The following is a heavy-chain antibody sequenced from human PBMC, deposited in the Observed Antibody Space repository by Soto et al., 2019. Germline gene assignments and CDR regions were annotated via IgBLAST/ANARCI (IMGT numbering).Heavy chain of an antibody. Sequence: GASVKVSCKASGGTFSSYTISWVRQAPGQGLEWMGWINPNSGGTNYAQKFQGWVTMTRDTSISTAYMELSRLRSDDTAVYYCATYYYGSGSYHDAFDIWGQGTMVTVSS. CDR2: INPNSGGT. CDR3: ATYYYGSGSYHDAFDI. J-gene: IGHJ3*02. CDR1: GGTFSSYT. V-gene: IGHV1-2*04. D-gene: IGHD3-10*01.